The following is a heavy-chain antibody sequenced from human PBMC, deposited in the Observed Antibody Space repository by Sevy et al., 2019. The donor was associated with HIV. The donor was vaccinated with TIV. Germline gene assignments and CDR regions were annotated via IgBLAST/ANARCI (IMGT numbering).Heavy chain of an antibody. CDR3: ARHPLGNWFDL. V-gene: IGHV4-39*01. CDR1: GSSISSSRHY. CDR2: RFYSGGA. D-gene: IGHD3-16*01. J-gene: IGHJ5*02. Sequence: SENLSLTCNVSGSSISSSRHYWGWIRQSPGKSLEWIGSRFYSGGAYYNPSLQSRVTMSVDTSKNQFSLNGNSVTAADTAVYYCARHPLGNWFDLWGQGILVTVSS.